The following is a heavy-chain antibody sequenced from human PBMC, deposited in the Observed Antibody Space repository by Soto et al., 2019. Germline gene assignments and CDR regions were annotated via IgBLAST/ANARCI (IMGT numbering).Heavy chain of an antibody. CDR1: RFTFSGYG. CDR2: ISYDGSNE. Sequence: PGGSLRLSCAASRFTFSGYGMHWVRQAPGKGLEWVAVISYDGSNEFYADSVKGRFTISRDNSKNTVYLQMNSLRAEDTAVYYCAKGGRAYCGGDCRYYFDYWGQGTLVTSPQ. V-gene: IGHV3-30*18. J-gene: IGHJ4*02. D-gene: IGHD2-21*02. CDR3: AKGGRAYCGGDCRYYFDY.